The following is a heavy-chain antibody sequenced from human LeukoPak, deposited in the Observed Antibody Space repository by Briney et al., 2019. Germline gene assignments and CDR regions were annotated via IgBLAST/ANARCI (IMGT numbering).Heavy chain of an antibody. V-gene: IGHV4-39*01. CDR2: IYYSGST. J-gene: IGHJ4*02. Sequence: SETLSLTCTVSGGSISSSSYYWGWIRQPPGKGLEWIGSIYYSGSTYYNPSLKSRVTISVDTSKNQFSLKLSSVTAADTAVYYCARLQYYYDSSGCLAFDYWGQGTLVTVSS. CDR1: GGSISSSSYY. CDR3: ARLQYYYDSSGCLAFDY. D-gene: IGHD3-22*01.